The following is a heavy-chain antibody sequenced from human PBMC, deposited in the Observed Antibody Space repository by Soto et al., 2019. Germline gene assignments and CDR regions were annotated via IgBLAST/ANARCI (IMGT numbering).Heavy chain of an antibody. CDR2: ISSSGSTI. CDR1: GFTFSSYE. V-gene: IGHV3-48*03. CDR3: ARDIAARWGGYYYYGMDV. J-gene: IGHJ6*02. D-gene: IGHD6-6*01. Sequence: EVQLVESGGGLVQPGGSLRLSCAASGFTFSSYEMNWVRQAPGKGLEWVSYISSSGSTIYYADSVKGRFTISRDNAKNSLYLQMNSLRAEDTAVYYCARDIAARWGGYYYYGMDVWGQGTTVTVSS.